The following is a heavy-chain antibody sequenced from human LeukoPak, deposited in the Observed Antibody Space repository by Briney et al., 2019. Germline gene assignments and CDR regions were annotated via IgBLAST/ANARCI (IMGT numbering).Heavy chain of an antibody. CDR3: AKSLYGGCDY. V-gene: IGHV3-23*01. Sequence: GGSLRLSCAASGFSFSTYAMSWVRQTPGKGLEWVSGVNGNGGSTSYADSVKGRFTIFRDNSKNTVYLQMNSLRVEDTAVYYCAKSLYGGCDYWGQGTVVTVSS. D-gene: IGHD3-16*02. CDR1: GFSFSTYA. J-gene: IGHJ4*02. CDR2: VNGNGGST.